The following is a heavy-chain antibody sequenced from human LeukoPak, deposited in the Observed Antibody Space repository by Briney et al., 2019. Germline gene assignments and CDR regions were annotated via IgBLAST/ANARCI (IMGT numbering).Heavy chain of an antibody. CDR2: ISYDGSNK. CDR3: ARVTLRYQLLH. D-gene: IGHD2-2*01. CDR1: GFTFSSYA. Sequence: PGRSLRLSCAASGFTFSSYAMHWVRQAPGKGLEWVAVISYDGSNKYYADSVKGRFTISRDNSKNTLYLQMNSLRAEDTAVYYCARVTLRYQLLHWGQGTLVTVSS. J-gene: IGHJ4*02. V-gene: IGHV3-30-3*01.